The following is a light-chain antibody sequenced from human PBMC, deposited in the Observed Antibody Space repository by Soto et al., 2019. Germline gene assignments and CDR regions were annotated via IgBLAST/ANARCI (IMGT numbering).Light chain of an antibody. CDR1: QSVSTRS. CDR2: GAS. V-gene: IGKV3-20*01. J-gene: IGKJ1*01. Sequence: EIVLTQSPGTLSLSPGERATLSCRASQSVSTRSLAWYQQKPGQAPRLLISGASSRAADIPDRFSGSGSGTDFTLTINRLEPEDFATYYCQQYYSYPWTFGQGTKVEIK. CDR3: QQYYSYPWT.